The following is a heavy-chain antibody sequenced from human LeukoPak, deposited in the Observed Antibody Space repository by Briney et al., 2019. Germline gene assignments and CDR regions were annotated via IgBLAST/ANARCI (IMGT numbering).Heavy chain of an antibody. CDR2: IYYGGST. CDR3: ARDPSWEWNWFDP. CDR1: GGSISSYY. Sequence: SETLSLTCTVSGGSISSYYWSWIRQPPGKGLEWIGYIYYGGSTNYNPSLKSRVTISVDTSKNQFSLKLSSVTAADTAVYYCARDPSWEWNWFDPWGQGTLVTVSS. V-gene: IGHV4-59*01. J-gene: IGHJ5*02. D-gene: IGHD3-3*01.